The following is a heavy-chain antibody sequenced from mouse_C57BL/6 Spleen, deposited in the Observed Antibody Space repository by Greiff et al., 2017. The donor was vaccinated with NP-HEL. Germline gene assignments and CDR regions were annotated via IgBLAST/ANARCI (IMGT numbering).Heavy chain of an antibody. CDR3: ARREGSGYLDY. V-gene: IGHV5-6*01. CDR1: GFTFSSYG. CDR2: ISSGGSYT. J-gene: IGHJ2*01. Sequence: EVQRVESGGDLVKPGGSLKLSCAASGFTFSSYGMSWVRQTPDKRLEWVATISSGGSYTYYPDSVKGRFTISRDNAKNTLYLQMSSLKSEDTAMYYCARREGSGYLDYWGQGTTLTVSS.